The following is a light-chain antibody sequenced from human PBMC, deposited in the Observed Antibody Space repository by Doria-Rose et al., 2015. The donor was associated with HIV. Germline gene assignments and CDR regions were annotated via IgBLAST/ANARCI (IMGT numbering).Light chain of an antibody. J-gene: IGKJ3*01. Sequence: DIRVTQSPESLGMSLGERATLNCKSNQSLLYTSKHYLAWYQQKPGQPPKLLIYWASTQQSVVPARFSGSGSGTDFTLTISSLEAEDVAVYYCRQYYDTPSFGPGTTVDIK. CDR3: RQYYDTPS. V-gene: IGKV4-1*01. CDR2: WAS. CDR1: QSLLYTSKHY.